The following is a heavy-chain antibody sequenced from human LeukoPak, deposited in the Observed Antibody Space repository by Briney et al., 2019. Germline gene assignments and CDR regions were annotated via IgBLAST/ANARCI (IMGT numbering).Heavy chain of an antibody. CDR3: AKDLPRLWFGLSTGSVLDY. Sequence: GRSLRLSCAASGFTFSSYGMHWVRQAPGKGLEWVAVISYDGSNKYYADSVKGRFTISRDNSKNTLYLQMNSLRAEDTAVYYCAKDLPRLWFGLSTGSVLDYWGQGTLVTVSS. V-gene: IGHV3-30*18. CDR2: ISYDGSNK. J-gene: IGHJ4*02. CDR1: GFTFSSYG. D-gene: IGHD3-10*01.